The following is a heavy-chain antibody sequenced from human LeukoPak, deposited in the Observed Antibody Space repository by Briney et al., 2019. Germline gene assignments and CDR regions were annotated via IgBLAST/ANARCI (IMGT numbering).Heavy chain of an antibody. CDR3: ARDDYGGNH. Sequence: SETLSLTCTVSGGSISSYYWSWIRQPPGKGLEWIGYIYYSGSTYYNPSLRSRVTISVDTSKNQFSLKLNSVTAADTAVYYCARDDYGGNHWGHGTLVTVSS. V-gene: IGHV4-59*12. CDR2: IYYSGST. J-gene: IGHJ4*01. D-gene: IGHD4-23*01. CDR1: GGSISSYY.